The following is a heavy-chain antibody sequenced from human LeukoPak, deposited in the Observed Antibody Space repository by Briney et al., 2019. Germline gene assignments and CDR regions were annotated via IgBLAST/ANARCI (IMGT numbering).Heavy chain of an antibody. CDR3: AKYGNSGWVIDN. D-gene: IGHD6-19*01. V-gene: IGHV4-59*08. J-gene: IGHJ4*02. CDR2: IYYTGGT. CDR1: GGSIGSNY. Sequence: PSETLSLTCTVSGGSIGSNYWTWIRQPPGKGLEYIGYIYYTGGTNYNPSLKSRVTISVDTSRNQFSLKLSSVTAADTAVYFCAKYGNSGWVIDNWGQGTLVTVSS.